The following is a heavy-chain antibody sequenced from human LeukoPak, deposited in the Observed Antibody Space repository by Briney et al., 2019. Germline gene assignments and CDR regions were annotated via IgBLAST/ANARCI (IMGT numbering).Heavy chain of an antibody. CDR2: INHSGST. Sequence: PSETLSLTCAVYGGSFSGYYWSWIRQPPGKGLEWIGEINHSGSTNYNPSLKSRVTISVDTSKNQFSLKLSSVTAADTAVYYCAGYASLEGYSYGPWGQGTLVTVSS. V-gene: IGHV4-34*01. D-gene: IGHD5-18*01. CDR1: GGSFSGYY. CDR3: AGYASLEGYSYGP. J-gene: IGHJ5*02.